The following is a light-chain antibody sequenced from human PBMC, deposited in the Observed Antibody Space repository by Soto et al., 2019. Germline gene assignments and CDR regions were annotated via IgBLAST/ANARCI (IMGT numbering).Light chain of an antibody. Sequence: QSALTQPPSASGSPGXXVTISCTXXXXDIGGYNFVSWYQQHPGKAPKLMIYDVTKRPSGVPDRFSGSKSGNTASLTVSGLQAEDEADYYCASYAGVNNLLFGGGTKVTVL. J-gene: IGLJ2*01. V-gene: IGLV2-8*01. CDR2: DVT. CDR1: XXDIGGYNF. CDR3: ASYAGVNNLL.